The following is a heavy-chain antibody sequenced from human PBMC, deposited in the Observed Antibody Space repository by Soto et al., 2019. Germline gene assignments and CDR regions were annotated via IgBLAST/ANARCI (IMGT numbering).Heavy chain of an antibody. CDR3: ARLRALGYCSGGSCYGFDP. CDR1: GNSFTSYW. D-gene: IGHD2-15*01. V-gene: IGHV5-10-1*01. Sequence: XESLKVSCKCSGNSFTSYWISLVRQMPGKGLEWMGRIDPSDSYTNYSPSFQGHVTISADKSISTAYLQWSSLKASDTAMYYCARLRALGYCSGGSCYGFDPWGQGTLVTVSS. J-gene: IGHJ5*02. CDR2: IDPSDSYT.